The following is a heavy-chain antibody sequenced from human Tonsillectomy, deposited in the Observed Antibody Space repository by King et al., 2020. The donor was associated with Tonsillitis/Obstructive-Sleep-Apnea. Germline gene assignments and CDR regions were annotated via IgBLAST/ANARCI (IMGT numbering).Heavy chain of an antibody. D-gene: IGHD3-22*01. CDR3: ARDSMSHYYDSSGYYPFNY. J-gene: IGHJ4*02. Sequence: QLVQSGAEVKKPGASVKVSCKASGYTFPNYGISWVRQAPGQGLEWMGWISAYNGYTNYAQKLQGRLTMTTDTSTSTAYLELRSLRSDDTAVYYCARDSMSHYYDSSGYYPFNYWGRGTLVPVPS. V-gene: IGHV1-18*01. CDR1: GYTFPNYG. CDR2: ISAYNGYT.